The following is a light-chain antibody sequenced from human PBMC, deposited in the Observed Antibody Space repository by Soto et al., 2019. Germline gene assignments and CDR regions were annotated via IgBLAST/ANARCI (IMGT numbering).Light chain of an antibody. Sequence: QPVLTQPPSVSGAPGQRVTISCTGNNSNLGAGYDVHWYQQLPGAAPKLVIFGNRNRPSGVPERFSGSKSGTPASLAITGLQAEDEADYYCQAYDYSLTASVFGGGTKLTVL. CDR3: QAYDYSLTASV. V-gene: IGLV1-40*01. CDR1: NSNLGAGYD. J-gene: IGLJ3*02. CDR2: GNR.